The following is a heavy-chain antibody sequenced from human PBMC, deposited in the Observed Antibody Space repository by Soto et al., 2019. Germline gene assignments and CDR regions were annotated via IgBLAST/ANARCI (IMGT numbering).Heavy chain of an antibody. D-gene: IGHD3-22*01. CDR1: GGSIGSGGSS. Sequence: SETLSLTWAVSGGSIGSGGSSWTWIRQPPGKGLEWIGYIYHSGSTYYNPSLKSRVTISVDRSKNQFSLKLTSVTAADTAVYYCARGAVVNFDSWGQGTLVTVSS. V-gene: IGHV4-30-2*01. CDR2: IYHSGST. J-gene: IGHJ4*02. CDR3: ARGAVVNFDS.